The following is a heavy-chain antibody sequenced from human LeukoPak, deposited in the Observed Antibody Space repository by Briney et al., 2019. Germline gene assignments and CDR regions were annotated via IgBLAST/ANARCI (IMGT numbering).Heavy chain of an antibody. J-gene: IGHJ4*02. CDR3: ARHLPGYGENFDY. V-gene: IGHV4-59*08. D-gene: IGHD4-17*01. CDR1: GGSISSYY. CDR2: IYYSGST. Sequence: SETLSLTCTVSGGSISSYYWSWIREPPGKGLEWIGYIYYSGSTNYNPSLKSRVIILVDTSKNQFSLKLSSVTAADTAVYYCARHLPGYGENFDYWGQGTLVTVSS.